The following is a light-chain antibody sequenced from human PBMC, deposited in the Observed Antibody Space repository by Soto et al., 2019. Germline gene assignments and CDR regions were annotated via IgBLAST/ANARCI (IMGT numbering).Light chain of an antibody. CDR3: QQYGSSIT. Sequence: EFVLTQSPVTLSLSPGERATLSCRASQSFRGLLAWYEQKPGQAPRLLIYDAYNRATGIPPRFSGSGSGTDFTLTISRLEPEDFAVYYCQQYGSSITFGQGTRLEIK. CDR1: QSFRGL. CDR2: DAY. J-gene: IGKJ5*01. V-gene: IGKV3-11*01.